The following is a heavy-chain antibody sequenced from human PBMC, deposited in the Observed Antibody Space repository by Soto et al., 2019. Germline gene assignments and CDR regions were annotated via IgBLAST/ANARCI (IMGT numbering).Heavy chain of an antibody. V-gene: IGHV1-2*04. CDR2: INPNSGGT. D-gene: IGHD6-6*01. Sequence: ASVKVSCKASGYTFTGYYMHWVRQAPGQGLEWMGWINPNSGGTNYAQKFQGWVTMTRDTSISTAYMELSRLRSDDTAVYYCAREKLVHYYSYGMDVCGQGTTVTV. CDR1: GYTFTGYY. J-gene: IGHJ6*02. CDR3: AREKLVHYYSYGMDV.